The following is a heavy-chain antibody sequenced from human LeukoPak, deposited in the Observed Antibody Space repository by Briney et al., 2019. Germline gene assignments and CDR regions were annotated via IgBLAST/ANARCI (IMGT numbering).Heavy chain of an antibody. Sequence: GSSVKVSLKASGGTFSSYAISWVRHAPGQGLEWMGGIIPIFGAANYAQKFQGRVTMTRSTSMSTAYMELSSMRSEDTAVYYCARPRSAYYDGSGFYIWGQGSLVTVSS. D-gene: IGHD3-22*01. J-gene: IGHJ4*02. V-gene: IGHV1-69*05. CDR3: ARPRSAYYDGSGFYI. CDR1: GGTFSSYA. CDR2: IIPIFGAA.